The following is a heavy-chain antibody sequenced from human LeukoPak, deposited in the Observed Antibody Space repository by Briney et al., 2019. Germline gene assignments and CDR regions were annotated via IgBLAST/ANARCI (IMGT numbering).Heavy chain of an antibody. CDR2: TYYRSTWYN. Sequence: SQTLSLTCAISGDSVSSNSVTRNWIRQSPSRSLEWLGRTYYRSTWYNDYALSVRGRITVNPDTSKNQFSLHLNSVTPEDTAVYYCARRLTQYDCFDPWGQGILVTVSS. J-gene: IGHJ5*02. CDR1: GDSVSSNSVT. V-gene: IGHV6-1*01. D-gene: IGHD2-2*01. CDR3: ARRLTQYDCFDP.